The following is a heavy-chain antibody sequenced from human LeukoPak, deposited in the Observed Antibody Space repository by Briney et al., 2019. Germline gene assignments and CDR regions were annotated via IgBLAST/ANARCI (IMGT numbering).Heavy chain of an antibody. J-gene: IGHJ3*02. CDR3: TRDFRGVIVGAKVLDAFDI. Sequence: GGSLRLSCTASGFTFGDYAMSWFRQAPGKGLEWVGFIRSRAYGGTAEYAASVKGRFTISRDDSKSIAYLQMNSLKTEDTAVYYCTRDFRGVIVGAKVLDAFDIWGQGTMVTVSS. V-gene: IGHV3-49*03. CDR2: IRSRAYGGTA. D-gene: IGHD1-26*01. CDR1: GFTFGDYA.